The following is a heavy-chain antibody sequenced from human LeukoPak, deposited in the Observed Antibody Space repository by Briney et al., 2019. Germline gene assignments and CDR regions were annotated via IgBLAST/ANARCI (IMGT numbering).Heavy chain of an antibody. CDR2: ISSSSSYI. CDR3: ARDMAPLSDAFDI. J-gene: IGHJ3*02. V-gene: IGHV3-21*01. Sequence: GGSLRLSCAASGFTFSSYSMNWVRQAPGKGLDWVSSISSSSSYIYYADSVKGRFTISRDNAKNSLYLQMNSLRAEDTAVYYCARDMAPLSDAFDIWGQGTMVTVSS. CDR1: GFTFSSYS. D-gene: IGHD3-10*01.